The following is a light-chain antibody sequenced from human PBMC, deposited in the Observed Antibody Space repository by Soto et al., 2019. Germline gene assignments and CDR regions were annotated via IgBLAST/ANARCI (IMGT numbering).Light chain of an antibody. V-gene: IGKV3-20*01. Sequence: EIVLTQSPGTRSLSPGERATLSCRASQSVSSSFLAWYQQKPGQAPWLLIYVASSRATGIPDRFSGSGSGTDFTLTISRLEPEVLAVYYCQQYGSSAYTFGQGTKLEIK. CDR1: QSVSSSF. J-gene: IGKJ2*01. CDR2: VAS. CDR3: QQYGSSAYT.